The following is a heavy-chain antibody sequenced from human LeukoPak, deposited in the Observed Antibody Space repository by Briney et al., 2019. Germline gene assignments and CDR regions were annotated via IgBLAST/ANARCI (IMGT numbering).Heavy chain of an antibody. CDR1: GCTFTGYY. CDR3: AAGEIRITIFGVSAFDI. D-gene: IGHD3-3*01. CDR2: INPNSGGT. Sequence: ASVKVSCKASGCTFTGYYMHWVRQAPGQGLEWMGWINPNSGGTNYAQKFQGRVTMTRDTSISTAYMELSRLRSDDTAVYYCAAGEIRITIFGVSAFDIWGQGTMVTVSS. V-gene: IGHV1-2*02. J-gene: IGHJ3*02.